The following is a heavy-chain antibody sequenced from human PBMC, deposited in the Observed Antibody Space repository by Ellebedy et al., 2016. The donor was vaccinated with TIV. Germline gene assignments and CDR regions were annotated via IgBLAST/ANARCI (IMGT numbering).Heavy chain of an antibody. D-gene: IGHD2-2*01. CDR3: ARDELGYCSSTSCPPGGMDV. CDR1: GGTFSSYA. Sequence: SVKVSXXASGGTFSSYAISWVRQAPGQGLEWMGRIIPILGIANYAQKFQGRVTITADKSTSTAYMELSSLRSEDTAVYYCARDELGYCSSTSCPPGGMDVWGQGTTVTVSS. V-gene: IGHV1-69*04. CDR2: IIPILGIA. J-gene: IGHJ6*02.